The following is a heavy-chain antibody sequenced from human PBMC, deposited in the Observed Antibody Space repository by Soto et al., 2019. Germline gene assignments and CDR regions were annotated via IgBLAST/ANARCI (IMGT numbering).Heavy chain of an antibody. D-gene: IGHD2-15*01. CDR2: ISWNSGSI. Sequence: EVQLVESGGGLVQPGRSLRLSCAASGFTFDDYAMHWVRQAPGKGLEWVSGISWNSGSIGYADSVKGRFTISRDNAKNSLYLQMNSLRAEDTALYYCAKDIGSGGCCLSGVCYYYYMDVWGKGTTVTVSS. V-gene: IGHV3-9*01. CDR3: AKDIGSGGCCLSGVCYYYYMDV. J-gene: IGHJ6*03. CDR1: GFTFDDYA.